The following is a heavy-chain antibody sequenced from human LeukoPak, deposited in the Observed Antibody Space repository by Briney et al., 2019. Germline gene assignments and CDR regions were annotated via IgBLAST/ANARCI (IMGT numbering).Heavy chain of an antibody. CDR1: GGTFNIYA. Sequence: SVKVSCKASGGTFNIYAISWVRQAPGQGLEWMGGIIPIFGTANYAQKLQGRVTMTTDTSTSTAYMELRSLRSDDTAVYYCARDSGAGWYLPDYFDYWGQGTLVTVSS. J-gene: IGHJ4*02. CDR2: IIPIFGTA. D-gene: IGHD6-19*01. V-gene: IGHV1-69*05. CDR3: ARDSGAGWYLPDYFDY.